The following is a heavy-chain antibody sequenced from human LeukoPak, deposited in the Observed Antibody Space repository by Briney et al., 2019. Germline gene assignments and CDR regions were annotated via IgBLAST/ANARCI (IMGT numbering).Heavy chain of an antibody. CDR3: ARAARSSSWYEVYYFDY. J-gene: IGHJ4*02. V-gene: IGHV1-3*01. Sequence: GASVKVSCKASGYTFTSYAMHWVRQAPGQRLEWMGWINAGNGNTKYSQKFQGRVTITRDTSASTAYMELSSLRSEDTAVYYCARAARSSSWYEVYYFDYWGQGTLVTVSS. CDR1: GYTFTSYA. CDR2: INAGNGNT. D-gene: IGHD6-13*01.